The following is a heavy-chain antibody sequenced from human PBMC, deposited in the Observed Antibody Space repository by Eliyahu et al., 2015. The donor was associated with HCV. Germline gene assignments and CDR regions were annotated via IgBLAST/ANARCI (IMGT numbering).Heavy chain of an antibody. V-gene: IGHV3-21*06. Sequence: EVQLVESGGGLVKPGESLRLSCAGSGFTFSAYSMSWVRQAPGKGLGWVSSISSSSAFISYADSVKGRFTISRDNARNSLYLQLNSLSPADTAMYFCARDSWGVEPFEGAFDVWGQGTVIIVSS. J-gene: IGHJ3*01. CDR3: ARDSWGVEPFEGAFDV. CDR2: ISSSSAFI. CDR1: GFTFSAYS. D-gene: IGHD3-10*01.